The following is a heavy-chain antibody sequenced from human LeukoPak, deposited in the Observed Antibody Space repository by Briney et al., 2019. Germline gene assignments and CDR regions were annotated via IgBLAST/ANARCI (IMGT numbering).Heavy chain of an antibody. Sequence: GGSLRLSCAASGFTFSSYGMHWVRQAPGKGLEWVAVIWYDGSNKYYADSVKGRFTISRDNSKNTLYLQMNSLRAEDTAVYYCASNGEIAARVTHDYWGQGTLVTVSS. J-gene: IGHJ4*02. D-gene: IGHD6-13*01. CDR3: ASNGEIAARVTHDY. CDR1: GFTFSSYG. CDR2: IWYDGSNK. V-gene: IGHV3-33*01.